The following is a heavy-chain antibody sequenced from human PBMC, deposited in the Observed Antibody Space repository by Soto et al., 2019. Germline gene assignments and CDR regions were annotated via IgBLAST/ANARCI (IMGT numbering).Heavy chain of an antibody. V-gene: IGHV1-24*01. CDR3: ATGYSRGHAGHYYYYGMDV. CDR1: GYTLTELS. J-gene: IGHJ6*02. Sequence: QVQLVQSGAEVKKPGASVKVSCKVSGYTLTELSMHWVRQSPGKGLEWMGGFDPEDGETIYAQKFQGRVTMTEDTSTDTAYMELSSLRSEDTAVYYCATGYSRGHAGHYYYYGMDVWGQGTTVTVSS. CDR2: FDPEDGET. D-gene: IGHD5-12*01.